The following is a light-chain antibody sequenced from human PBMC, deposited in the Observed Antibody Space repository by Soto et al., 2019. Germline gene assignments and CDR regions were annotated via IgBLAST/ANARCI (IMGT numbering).Light chain of an antibody. CDR1: SGHSRNA. J-gene: IGLJ3*02. CDR2: VNSDGSL. Sequence: VLTQSPSTSASLGASVKLTCTLSSGHSRNAVAWHQQQPEKAPRFLLKVNSDGSLTRGDGIPRRFSASSSGAERYLTISSLQSEDEADYYCQTWGTGIRVFGGGTKLTVL. V-gene: IGLV4-69*01. CDR3: QTWGTGIRV.